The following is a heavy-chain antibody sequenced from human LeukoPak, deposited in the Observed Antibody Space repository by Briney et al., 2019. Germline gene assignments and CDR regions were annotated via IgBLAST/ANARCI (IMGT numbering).Heavy chain of an antibody. J-gene: IGHJ5*02. Sequence: PSQTLSLTCTVSGGSISSGSYYWSWIRQPAGKGLEWIGRIYTSGSTNYNPSLKSRVTMSVDTSKNQFSLKLSSVTAADTAVYYCAKVERFPDRFDPWGQGTLVTVSS. V-gene: IGHV4-61*02. D-gene: IGHD1-1*01. CDR2: IYTSGST. CDR1: GGSISSGSYY. CDR3: AKVERFPDRFDP.